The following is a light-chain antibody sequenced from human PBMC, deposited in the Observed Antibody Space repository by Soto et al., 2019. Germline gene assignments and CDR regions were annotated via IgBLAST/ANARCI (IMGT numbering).Light chain of an antibody. V-gene: IGKV3-20*01. CDR2: GAS. Sequence: EIVLTQSPGTLSLSPGERATLSCRVSQSVSSYLAWYQQKPGQAPRLLIYGASTRATGIPDRFSGSGSETDLTVTISRLETEDLGVYYCQQYGSSPYTLGQGTKLEIK. J-gene: IGKJ2*01. CDR1: QSVSSY. CDR3: QQYGSSPYT.